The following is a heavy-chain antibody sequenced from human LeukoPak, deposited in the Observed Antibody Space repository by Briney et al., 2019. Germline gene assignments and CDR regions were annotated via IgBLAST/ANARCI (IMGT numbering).Heavy chain of an antibody. D-gene: IGHD3-10*01. CDR3: ARGRLLWFGEFGDMDV. CDR2: INHSGST. J-gene: IGHJ6*03. V-gene: IGHV4-39*07. CDR1: GDAISSRSYY. Sequence: PSETLSLTCTVSGDAISSRSYYWSWIRQPPGKGLEWIGEINHSGSTNYNPSLKSRVTISVDTSKNQFSLKLSSVTAADTAVYYCARGRLLWFGEFGDMDVWGKGTTVTVSS.